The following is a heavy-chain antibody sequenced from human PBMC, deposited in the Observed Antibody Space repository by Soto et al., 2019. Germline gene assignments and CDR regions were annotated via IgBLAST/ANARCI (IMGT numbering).Heavy chain of an antibody. Sequence: QVQLQESGPGLVKPSETLSLTCSVSGGSISNHYWSWIRQPPGKGLEWIGYSYYNGNTNYNPSLKSRVTMSVDTSKNQISLKLTTVTAADTAVYYCTRANWDSEYWGQGTLVTVSS. CDR3: TRANWDSEY. D-gene: IGHD7-27*01. CDR2: SYYNGNT. CDR1: GGSISNHY. J-gene: IGHJ4*02. V-gene: IGHV4-59*11.